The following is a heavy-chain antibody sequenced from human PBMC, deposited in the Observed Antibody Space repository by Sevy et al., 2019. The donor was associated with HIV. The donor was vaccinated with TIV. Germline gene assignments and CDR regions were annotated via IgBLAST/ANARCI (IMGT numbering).Heavy chain of an antibody. Sequence: GGSLRLSCAASGFTFSRYAMNWVRQAPGKGLEWVSAISGSGGSTYYADSVKGRFTISRDNSKNTLYLQMNSLRAEDTAVYYCAKDTHLVGATYTHFDYWGQGTLVTVSS. V-gene: IGHV3-23*01. D-gene: IGHD1-26*01. CDR3: AKDTHLVGATYTHFDY. CDR1: GFTFSRYA. CDR2: ISGSGGST. J-gene: IGHJ4*02.